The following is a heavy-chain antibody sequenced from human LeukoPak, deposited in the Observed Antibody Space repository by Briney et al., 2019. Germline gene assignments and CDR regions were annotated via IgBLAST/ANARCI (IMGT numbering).Heavy chain of an antibody. J-gene: IGHJ4*02. CDR2: IYYSGST. CDR1: GGSISSSSYY. Sequence: SETLSLTCTVSGGSISSSSYYWGWIRQPPGKGLGWIGSIYYSGSTYYNPSLKSRVTISVDTSKYQFSLTLSSVTAADTAVYYCATPRSGYSQFDYWGQGTLVTVSS. CDR3: ATPRSGYSQFDY. V-gene: IGHV4-39*01. D-gene: IGHD3-3*01.